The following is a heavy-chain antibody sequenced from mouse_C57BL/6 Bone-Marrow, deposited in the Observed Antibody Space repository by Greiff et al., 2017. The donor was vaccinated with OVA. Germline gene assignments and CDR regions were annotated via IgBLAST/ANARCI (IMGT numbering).Heavy chain of an antibody. Sequence: VKLVESGAELARPGASVKLSCKASGYTFTSYGISWVKQRTGQGLEWIGEIYPRSGNTYYNEKFKGKATLTADKSSSTAYMELRSLTSEDSAVYFCARSGGNPAWFAYWGQGTLVTVSA. CDR3: ARSGGNPAWFAY. V-gene: IGHV1-81*01. D-gene: IGHD2-1*01. CDR2: IYPRSGNT. CDR1: GYTFTSYG. J-gene: IGHJ3*01.